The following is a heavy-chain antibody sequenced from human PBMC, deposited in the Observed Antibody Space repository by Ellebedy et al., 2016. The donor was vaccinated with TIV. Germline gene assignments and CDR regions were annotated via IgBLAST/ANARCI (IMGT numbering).Heavy chain of an antibody. CDR1: GIIVSDYF. J-gene: IGHJ5*02. D-gene: IGHD2-21*01. CDR3: ARDPGGGGDFGDNWFDP. V-gene: IGHV3-66*01. CDR2: LYPDAKP. Sequence: PGGSLRLSCEASGIIVSDYFMNWVRQAPGKGLEWVSVLYPDAKPNYPDSVNGRFIVSRDSSKNTLYLQMNSLTAEDTAVYYCARDPGGGGDFGDNWFDPWGQGTLVTVSS.